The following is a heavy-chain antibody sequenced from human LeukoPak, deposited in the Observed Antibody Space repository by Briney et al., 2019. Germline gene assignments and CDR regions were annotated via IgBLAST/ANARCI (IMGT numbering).Heavy chain of an antibody. V-gene: IGHV3-33*01. CDR2: IWYDGSNK. J-gene: IGHJ4*02. CDR1: GFTFSTYG. D-gene: IGHD3-22*01. CDR3: ARDPASWTYCDRSGYYDY. Sequence: GGSLRLSCVASGFTFSTYGMHWVRQAPGKGLEWVAIIWYDGSNKYYADSVKGRFTISRDNSKNTLYLQMNSLRAEDTAVYYCARDPASWTYCDRSGYYDYWGQGTLVTVSS.